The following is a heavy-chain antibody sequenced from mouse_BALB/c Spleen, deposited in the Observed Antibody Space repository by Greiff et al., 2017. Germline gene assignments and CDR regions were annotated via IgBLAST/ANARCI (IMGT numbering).Heavy chain of an antibody. V-gene: IGHV3-6*02. CDR1: GYSITSGYY. J-gene: IGHJ3*01. D-gene: IGHD2-1*01. Sequence: EVKVEESGPGLVKPSQSLSLTCSVTGYSITSGYYWNWIRQFPGNKLEWMGYISYDGSNNYNPSLKNRISITRDTSKNQFFLKLNSVTTEDTATYYCAIYYGAAWFAYWGQGTLVTVSA. CDR3: AIYYGAAWFAY. CDR2: ISYDGSN.